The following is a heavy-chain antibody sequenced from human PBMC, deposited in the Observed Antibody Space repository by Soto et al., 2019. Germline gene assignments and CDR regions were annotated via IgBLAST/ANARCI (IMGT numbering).Heavy chain of an antibody. CDR2: IPDDGSYQ. V-gene: IGHV3-33*01. Sequence: QVQLVESGGGVVQPGRSLRLSCAASGFTFSNHGMHWVRQAPGKGLEWVAVIPDDGSYQYYADSVKGRFTISRDNSKNTLHLQMNSLRAEDTAVYYCVRDADYVYNGFDYWGQGILVTVSS. CDR3: VRDADYVYNGFDY. D-gene: IGHD5-12*01. CDR1: GFTFSNHG. J-gene: IGHJ4*02.